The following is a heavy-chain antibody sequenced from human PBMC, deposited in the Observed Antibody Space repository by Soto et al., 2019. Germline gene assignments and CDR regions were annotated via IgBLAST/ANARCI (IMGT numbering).Heavy chain of an antibody. J-gene: IGHJ3*02. CDR1: GYTFSNYD. CDR3: ARGIKGLPPSAFDI. CDR2: LNPNTDKT. Sequence: ASVKVSCKASGYTFSNYDINWVRQATGQGLEWMRWLNPNTDKTGSAQKFQGRVTMTRNTSISTAYLELSGLRSDDTAVYYCARGIKGLPPSAFDIWGQGTRVTVSS. D-gene: IGHD5-12*01. V-gene: IGHV1-8*01.